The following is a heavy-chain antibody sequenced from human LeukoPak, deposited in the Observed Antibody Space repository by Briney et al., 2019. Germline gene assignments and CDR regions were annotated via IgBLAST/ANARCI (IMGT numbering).Heavy chain of an antibody. V-gene: IGHV4-30-2*01. D-gene: IGHD2-21*02. J-gene: IGHJ5*02. CDR3: ARGPRAYCGGDCYSRYNWFDP. CDR2: IYHSGST. Sequence: PSQTLSLTCTVSGGSISSGGYYWSWIRQPPGKGLEWIGYIYHSGSTYYNPSLKSRVTISVDRSKNQFSLKLSSVTAADTAVYYCARGPRAYCGGDCYSRYNWFDPWGQGTLVTVSS. CDR1: GGSISSGGYY.